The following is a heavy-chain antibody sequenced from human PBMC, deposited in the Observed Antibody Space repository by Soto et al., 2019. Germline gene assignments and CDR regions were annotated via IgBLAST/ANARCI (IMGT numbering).Heavy chain of an antibody. D-gene: IGHD3-22*01. CDR3: ASGGDYYDSSGYSDY. Sequence: QVQLVESGGGVVQPGRSLRLSCAASGFTFSSYAMHWVRQAPGKGLEWVAVISYDGSNKYYADSVKGRFTISRDNSKNTLYLQMNSLRAEDTAVYYCASGGDYYDSSGYSDYWGQGTLVTVSS. CDR2: ISYDGSNK. J-gene: IGHJ4*02. V-gene: IGHV3-30-3*01. CDR1: GFTFSSYA.